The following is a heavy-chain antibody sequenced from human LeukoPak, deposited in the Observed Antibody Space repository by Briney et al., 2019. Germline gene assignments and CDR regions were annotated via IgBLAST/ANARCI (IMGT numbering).Heavy chain of an antibody. CDR1: GFTFSSYG. CDR3: ARCPRYYYGSGSYYLDY. D-gene: IGHD3-10*01. CDR2: ISYDGSNK. Sequence: GRSLRLSCAASGFTFSSYGMHWVRQAPGKGLEWVAVISYDGSNKYYADSVKGRFTISRDNSKNTLYLQMNSLRAEDTAVYYCARCPRYYYGSGSYYLDYWGQGTLVTVSS. V-gene: IGHV3-30-3*01. J-gene: IGHJ4*02.